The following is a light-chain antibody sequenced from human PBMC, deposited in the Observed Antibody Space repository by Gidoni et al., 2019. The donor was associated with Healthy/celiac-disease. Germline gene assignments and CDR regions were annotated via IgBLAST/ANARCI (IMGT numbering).Light chain of an antibody. CDR1: QSISSY. Sequence: DIQMTQSPSALSASVGDRVTITCRASQSISSYLNWYQQKPGKDPKLLINAASSLQSGVPSRFSGSGCGTEFTLTISSLQPEDFATYYCQQSYSTPPEPTFGEGTKLEIK. J-gene: IGKJ2*01. CDR2: AAS. CDR3: QQSYSTPPEPT. V-gene: IGKV1-39*01.